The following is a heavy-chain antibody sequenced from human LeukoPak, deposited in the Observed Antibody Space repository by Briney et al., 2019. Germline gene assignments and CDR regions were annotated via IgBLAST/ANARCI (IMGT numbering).Heavy chain of an antibody. Sequence: ASVKVSCKASGYTFTSYGISWVRQAPGPGLERMGWISAYNGNTNYAQKLQGRVTMTTDTSTSTAYMELRSLRSDDTAVYYCAREFSYYYYMDVWGKGTTVTVSS. CDR2: ISAYNGNT. CDR1: GYTFTSYG. V-gene: IGHV1-18*01. J-gene: IGHJ6*03. CDR3: AREFSYYYYMDV.